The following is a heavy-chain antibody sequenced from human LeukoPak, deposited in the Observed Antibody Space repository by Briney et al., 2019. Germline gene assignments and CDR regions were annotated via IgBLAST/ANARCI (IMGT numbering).Heavy chain of an antibody. J-gene: IGHJ4*02. D-gene: IGHD3-10*01. Sequence: PGGSLRLSCEGSGFTFSSSWMSWIRQAPGRGLEWVAHINEDVSQIYYVDSVRGRFTISRDNAKESLYLQMNSLRDEDTAVYYCVSWYYSASSWGQGTLVTVSS. V-gene: IGHV3-7*01. CDR3: VSWYYSASS. CDR1: GFTFSSSW. CDR2: INEDVSQI.